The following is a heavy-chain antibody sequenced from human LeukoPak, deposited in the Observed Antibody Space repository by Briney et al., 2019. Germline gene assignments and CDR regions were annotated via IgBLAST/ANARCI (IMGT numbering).Heavy chain of an antibody. Sequence: NPSQTLSLTCTVSGGSISSGSYYWSWIRQPAGKGLEWIGRIYTSGSTNYNPSFKSRVTISVDTSKNQFSLKLSSVTAADTAVYYCATLDRGGFDYWGQGTLVTVSS. J-gene: IGHJ4*02. CDR3: ATLDRGGFDY. CDR2: IYTSGST. D-gene: IGHD3-22*01. V-gene: IGHV4-61*02. CDR1: GGSISSGSYY.